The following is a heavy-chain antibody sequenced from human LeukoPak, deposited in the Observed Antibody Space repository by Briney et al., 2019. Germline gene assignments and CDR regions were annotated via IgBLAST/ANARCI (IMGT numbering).Heavy chain of an antibody. CDR1: GFTFSGYP. D-gene: IGHD6-13*01. J-gene: IGHJ4*02. CDR3: AKGISSWRYFDY. CDR2: ISGSGGST. Sequence: GGSLRLSCAASGFTFSGYPMSWVRQAPGKRLEWVAIISGSGGSTYYADPVKGRFTISRDNSKNTLYLQMNSLRAEDTAVFYCAKGISSWRYFDYWGQGTLVTVSS. V-gene: IGHV3-23*01.